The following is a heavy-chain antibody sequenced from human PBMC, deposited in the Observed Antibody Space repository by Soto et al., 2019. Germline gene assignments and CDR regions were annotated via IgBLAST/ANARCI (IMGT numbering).Heavy chain of an antibody. Sequence: ASVEVSCKASGSTFTGYYMHWVRQAPGQGLAWMGWINPTSGGTNYSQKFQGWVTMTRDTSISTAYMELSRLRSDDTAVYYCARGITIFGVVISVAVDYGRDVWGQGTTVTVSS. CDR2: INPTSGGT. D-gene: IGHD3-3*01. J-gene: IGHJ6*02. CDR1: GSTFTGYY. CDR3: ARGITIFGVVISVAVDYGRDV. V-gene: IGHV1-2*04.